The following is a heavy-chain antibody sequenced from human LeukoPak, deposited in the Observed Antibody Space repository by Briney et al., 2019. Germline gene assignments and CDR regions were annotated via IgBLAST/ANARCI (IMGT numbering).Heavy chain of an antibody. CDR1: GFSFSNNW. CDR3: ERGTSPDP. D-gene: IGHD1-7*01. J-gene: IGHJ5*02. CDR2: INNDGSMT. V-gene: IGHV3-74*01. Sequence: GGSLRLSCAASGFSFSNNWMHWIRQAPGKGLVWVSRINNDGSMTHYADSVKGRFTISRDNAKNTLYLQMNSLRVEDTAMYYCERGTSPDPWGQGTLVT.